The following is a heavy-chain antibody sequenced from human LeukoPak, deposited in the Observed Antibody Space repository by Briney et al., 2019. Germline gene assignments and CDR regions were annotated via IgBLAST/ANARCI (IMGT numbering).Heavy chain of an antibody. D-gene: IGHD6-6*01. V-gene: IGHV4-59*01. CDR3: TRTYSSSSIDY. CDR1: GGSISSYY. Sequence: SETLSLTCTVSGGSISSYYWSWLRQPPGKGLEWLGYIFYTGSTNYNPSLKSRVTMSIDTSKNQFSLQLSSVTAADTAVYYCTRTYSSSSIDYWGQGALVTVSS. CDR2: IFYTGST. J-gene: IGHJ4*02.